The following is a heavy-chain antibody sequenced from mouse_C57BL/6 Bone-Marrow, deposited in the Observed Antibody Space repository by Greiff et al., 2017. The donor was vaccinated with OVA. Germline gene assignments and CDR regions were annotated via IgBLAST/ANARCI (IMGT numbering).Heavy chain of an antibody. V-gene: IGHV1-55*01. CDR3: ARGDYDYFPDY. D-gene: IGHD2-4*01. CDR2: IYPGSGST. J-gene: IGHJ2*01. CDR1: GYTFTSYW. Sequence: QVQLQQPGAELVKPGASVKMSCKASGYTFTSYWITWVKQRPGQGLEWIGDIYPGSGSTNYNEKFKSKAALTVDTSSSTAYMQLSSLTSEDSAVYYCARGDYDYFPDYWGQGTTLTVSS.